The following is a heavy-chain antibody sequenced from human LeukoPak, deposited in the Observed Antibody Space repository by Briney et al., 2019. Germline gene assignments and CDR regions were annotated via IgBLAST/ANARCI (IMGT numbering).Heavy chain of an antibody. V-gene: IGHV1-58*01. J-gene: IGHJ4*02. CDR3: AAESLGYCSGGSCYGQLDY. D-gene: IGHD2-15*01. Sequence: SVKVSCKASGFTFTSYAVQWVRQARGQRLEWMGWIVVSCGNTNYAQKFQERVTITRDKSTSTAYMELSSLRSEDTAVYYCAAESLGYCSGGSCYGQLDYGGQGTLVTVSS. CDR1: GFTFTSYA. CDR2: IVVSCGNT.